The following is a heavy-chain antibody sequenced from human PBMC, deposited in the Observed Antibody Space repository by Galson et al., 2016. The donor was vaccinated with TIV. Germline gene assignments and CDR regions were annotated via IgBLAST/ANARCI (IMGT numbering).Heavy chain of an antibody. CDR3: ARSGYYYDGYVFYYRGFDY. D-gene: IGHD3-22*01. Sequence: SLRLSCAASGFTFSRYAMSWVRQPPGKGLEWVPSISRSGSDTYYADSWKGRFTLSRDNSQKTPYLQMNSLRAEDTAVYFCARSGYYYDGYVFYYRGFDYWGQGALVTVSS. V-gene: IGHV3-23*05. CDR1: GFTFSRYA. J-gene: IGHJ4*02. CDR2: ISRSGSDT.